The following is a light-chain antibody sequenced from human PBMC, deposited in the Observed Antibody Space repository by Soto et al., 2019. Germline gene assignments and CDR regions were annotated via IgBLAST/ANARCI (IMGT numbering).Light chain of an antibody. CDR3: QHYNSYSEA. CDR1: QTISIW. Sequence: DIVMTQSPSTLSESVGDRVTITCRASQTISIWLAWYQQKPGKAPKLLIYKASTLKSGVPSRFSGSGSGTEFTLTISSLQPDDFATYYCQHYNSYSEAFGQGTEVDIK. V-gene: IGKV1-5*03. J-gene: IGKJ1*01. CDR2: KAS.